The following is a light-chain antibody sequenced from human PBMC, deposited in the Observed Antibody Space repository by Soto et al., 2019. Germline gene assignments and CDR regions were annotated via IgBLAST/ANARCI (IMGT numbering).Light chain of an antibody. CDR1: QSVDTY. V-gene: IGKV3-15*01. J-gene: IGKJ2*01. CDR2: GAS. CDR3: QQYGSSPQT. Sequence: EILMTQSPDTLSVSLGERATLSCRATQSVDTYLAWYQQRPGQSPRLLIYGASTRATDVPGRFSGSGSGTEFTLTITSLQSEDFAVYYCQQYGSSPQTFGQGTKLEIK.